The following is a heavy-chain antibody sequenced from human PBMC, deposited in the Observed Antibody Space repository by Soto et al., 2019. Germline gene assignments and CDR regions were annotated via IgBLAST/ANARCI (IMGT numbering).Heavy chain of an antibody. CDR2: INHSGST. J-gene: IGHJ5*02. V-gene: IGHV4-34*01. D-gene: IGHD3-22*01. CDR1: GGSFSGYY. Sequence: PSETLSLTCAVYGGSFSGYYWSWVRQSPGKGLEWIGEINHSGSTYYNPSLRSRVTISVDTSKSQFSLRLNSVTAADTAVYYCATAPETFSPAGYYVNWFDPWGHGTLVTVS. CDR3: ATAPETFSPAGYYVNWFDP.